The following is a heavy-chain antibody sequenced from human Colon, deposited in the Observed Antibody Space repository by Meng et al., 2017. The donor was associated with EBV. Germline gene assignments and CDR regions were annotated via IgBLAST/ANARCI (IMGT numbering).Heavy chain of an antibody. J-gene: IGHJ4*02. CDR3: VRAPDY. CDR2: TYYSGNT. Sequence: QLQGSGPGLLKPSETLSLTCTASDGFISTGTSYWGWSRQPPGKGLEWIGSTYYSGNTYYNPSLKSRLTLSVDKSKNQFSLKLSSVTAADTAMYYCVRAPDYWGPGTLVTVSS. CDR1: DGFISTGTSY. V-gene: IGHV4-39*07.